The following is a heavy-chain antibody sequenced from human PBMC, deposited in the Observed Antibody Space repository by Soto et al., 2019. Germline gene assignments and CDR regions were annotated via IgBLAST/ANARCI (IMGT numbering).Heavy chain of an antibody. Sequence: GSLRLSCAASGFAFRTYAMAWVRQAPGKGLEWVSGIWGSGDRTFYADSVKGRFTISRDNSRNTLYLQMYSLTAEDTALYYCAKTGPYCGGDCSRYFYGMDVWGQGTTVTVS. V-gene: IGHV3-23*01. CDR3: AKTGPYCGGDCSRYFYGMDV. CDR1: GFAFRTYA. D-gene: IGHD2-21*02. CDR2: IWGSGDRT. J-gene: IGHJ6*02.